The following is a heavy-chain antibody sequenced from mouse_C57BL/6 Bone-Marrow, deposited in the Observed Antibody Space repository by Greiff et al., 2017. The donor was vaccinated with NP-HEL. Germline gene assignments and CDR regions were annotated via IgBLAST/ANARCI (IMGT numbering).Heavy chain of an antibody. CDR1: GFTFSNYW. CDR3: TGDYVWFAY. V-gene: IGHV6-3*01. D-gene: IGHD2-4*01. Sequence: EVKLVESGGGLVQPGGSMKLSCVASGFTFSNYWMNWVRQSPEKGLEWVAQIRLKSDNYATHYAESVKGRFTISRDDSKSSVYLQMNNLRAEDTGIHYCTGDYVWFAYWGQGTLVTVSA. J-gene: IGHJ3*01. CDR2: IRLKSDNYAT.